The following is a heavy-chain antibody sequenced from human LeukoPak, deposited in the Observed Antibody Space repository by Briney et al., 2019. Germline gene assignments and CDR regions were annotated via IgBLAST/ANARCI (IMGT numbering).Heavy chain of an antibody. Sequence: SETLSLTCTVSGGSISSDYWGWIRQPPGKGLEWIGYIYYSGNTNYNPSLKRRVTMSVDTSKNQFSLKLSSVTAADTAVYYCARVDTAMATFDYWGQGTLVTVSS. CDR3: ARVDTAMATFDY. D-gene: IGHD5-18*01. CDR2: IYYSGNT. J-gene: IGHJ4*02. V-gene: IGHV4-59*01. CDR1: GGSISSDY.